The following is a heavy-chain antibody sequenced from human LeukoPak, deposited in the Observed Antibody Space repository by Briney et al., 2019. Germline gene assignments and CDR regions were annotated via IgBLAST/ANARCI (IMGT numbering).Heavy chain of an antibody. V-gene: IGHV3-7*01. Sequence: PGGSLRLSCAASGFTFSSYWMSWVRQAPGKGLEWVANIKQDGSEKYYVDSVKGRFTISRDNAKNSLYLQMNSLRAEDTAVYYCARLSYDFWSGYLYYYYYYMDVWGKGTTVTVSS. D-gene: IGHD3-3*01. J-gene: IGHJ6*03. CDR2: IKQDGSEK. CDR1: GFTFSSYW. CDR3: ARLSYDFWSGYLYYYYYYMDV.